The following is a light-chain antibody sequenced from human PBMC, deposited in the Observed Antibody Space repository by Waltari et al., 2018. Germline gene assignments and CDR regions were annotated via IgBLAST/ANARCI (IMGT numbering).Light chain of an antibody. V-gene: IGLV1-51*01. CDR2: DNN. CDR1: SSHIGNNY. J-gene: IGLJ3*02. Sequence: QSVLTQPPSVSAAPGQKVTISCSGSSSHIGNNYVSWYQQLPGTAPKLLIYDNNKRPSGIPDRFSGSKSGTSATVGITGLQTGDEADYYCGTWDSSLSAWVFGGGTKLTVL. CDR3: GTWDSSLSAWV.